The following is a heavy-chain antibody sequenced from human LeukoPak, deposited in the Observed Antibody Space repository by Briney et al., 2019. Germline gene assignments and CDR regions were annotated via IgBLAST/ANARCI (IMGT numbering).Heavy chain of an antibody. J-gene: IGHJ4*02. CDR2: IFPIFGTA. D-gene: IGHD3-10*01. V-gene: IGHV1-69*13. CDR3: ARGRQWFGELYFDY. CDR1: VGTFSSYA. Sequence: SVKVSCKDSVGTFSSYAISWVRQAPGPGLEWMGGIFPIFGTANYAQKFQGRVTITADDSTSTAYMELSSLRSEDTAVYYCARGRQWFGELYFDYWGQGTLVTVSS.